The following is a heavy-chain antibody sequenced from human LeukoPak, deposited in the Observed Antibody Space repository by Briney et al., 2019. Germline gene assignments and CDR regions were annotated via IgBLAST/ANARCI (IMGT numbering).Heavy chain of an antibody. V-gene: IGHV3-9*01. J-gene: IGHJ4*02. Sequence: GRSLRLSCAASGFTFDDYAMHWVRQAPGKGLEWVSGISWNSGSIGYADSVKGRFTIPRDNAKNSLYLQMNSLRAEDTALYYCAKDIGSSSWYGIDYWGQGTLVTVSS. CDR2: ISWNSGSI. CDR3: AKDIGSSSWYGIDY. CDR1: GFTFDDYA. D-gene: IGHD6-13*01.